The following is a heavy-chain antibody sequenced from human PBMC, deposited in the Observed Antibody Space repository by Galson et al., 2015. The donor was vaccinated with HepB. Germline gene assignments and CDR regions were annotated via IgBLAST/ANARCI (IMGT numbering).Heavy chain of an antibody. J-gene: IGHJ4*02. CDR1: GFTFSSYA. Sequence: SLRLSCAASGFTFSSYAMSWVRQAPGKGLEWVSGISGSGNNTYYADSVKSRFTISRDNSKNTLYLQMNSLRAEDTALYYCAKRSDRGITMTVVVITSAGAFDYWGQGTLVTVSS. CDR2: ISGSGNNT. CDR3: AKRSDRGITMTVVVITSAGAFDY. V-gene: IGHV3-23*01. D-gene: IGHD3-22*01.